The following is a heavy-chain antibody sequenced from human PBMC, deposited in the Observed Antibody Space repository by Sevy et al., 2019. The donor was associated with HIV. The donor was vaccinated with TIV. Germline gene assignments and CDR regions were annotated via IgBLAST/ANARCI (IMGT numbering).Heavy chain of an antibody. V-gene: IGHV3-23*01. CDR3: AKDRVSRNKLWDWFDP. D-gene: IGHD2-21*01. J-gene: IGHJ5*02. CDR1: GFTFNIYA. CDR2: IGGGDT. Sequence: GGSLRLSCATSGFTFNIYAMSWVRQAPGKGLEWVSTIGGGDTYYADSVKGRFTISRDDSKSAVYLQMNSLRADDTAVYYCAKDRVSRNKLWDWFDPWGQGTLVTVSS.